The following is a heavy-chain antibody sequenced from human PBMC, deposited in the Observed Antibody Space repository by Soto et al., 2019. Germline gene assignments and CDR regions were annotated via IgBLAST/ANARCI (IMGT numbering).Heavy chain of an antibody. Sequence: GGSLRLSSAASGFTFSSYGMHWVRQAPGKGLEWVAVIWYDGSKRYYADSVKGRFTISRDTSKNVVCLQMNSLRAEDTALYYCAGDYCSTSSCYDYWGQGSLVTVSS. CDR1: GFTFSSYG. CDR3: AGDYCSTSSCYDY. CDR2: IWYDGSKR. D-gene: IGHD2-2*01. J-gene: IGHJ4*02. V-gene: IGHV3-33*01.